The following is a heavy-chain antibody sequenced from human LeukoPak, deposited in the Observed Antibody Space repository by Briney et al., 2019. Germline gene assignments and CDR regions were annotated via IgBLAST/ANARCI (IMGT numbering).Heavy chain of an antibody. J-gene: IGHJ4*02. CDR2: ISYDGSNK. V-gene: IGHV3-30-3*01. Sequence: AGRSLRLSCAASGFTFSSYAMHWVRQAPGKGLEWVAVISYDGSNKYYADSEKGRFTISRDNSKNTLYLQMNSLRAEDTAVYYCARSPGYSTMAATYSSRPLNYWGQGTLVTVSS. CDR3: ARSPGYSTMAATYSSRPLNY. CDR1: GFTFSSYA. D-gene: IGHD5/OR15-5a*01.